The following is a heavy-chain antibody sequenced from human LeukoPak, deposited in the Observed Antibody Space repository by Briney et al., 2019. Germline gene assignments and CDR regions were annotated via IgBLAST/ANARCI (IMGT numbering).Heavy chain of an antibody. D-gene: IGHD5-12*01. V-gene: IGHV3-7*04. CDR1: GFTFSKFW. Sequence: GGSLRLSCAASGFTFSKFWMTWVRQAPGKGLEWVANMRQDGSEKFYVDSVKGRFTISRDNAKSSLYLQMNSLRVEDTAVYYCARDAGNSGYDLLDFWGQGTLVTVSS. J-gene: IGHJ4*02. CDR3: ARDAGNSGYDLLDF. CDR2: MRQDGSEK.